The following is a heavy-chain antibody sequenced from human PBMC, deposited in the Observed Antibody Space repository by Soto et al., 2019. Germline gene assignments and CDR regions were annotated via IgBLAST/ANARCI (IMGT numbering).Heavy chain of an antibody. Sequence: QVQLVQDGAAVKKPGSSVKVSCNASGGTFSSYAISWVRQSPVQGLEWMGGIIPIFGTANYAQKFQGRVTINADESTSTAYMELSSLSSEDTAVYYCVRGHISRTPVAFDPWGQGTLVTVSS. CDR2: IIPIFGTA. V-gene: IGHV1-69*01. CDR1: GGTFSSYA. J-gene: IGHJ5*02. CDR3: VRGHISRTPVAFDP. D-gene: IGHD2-21*01.